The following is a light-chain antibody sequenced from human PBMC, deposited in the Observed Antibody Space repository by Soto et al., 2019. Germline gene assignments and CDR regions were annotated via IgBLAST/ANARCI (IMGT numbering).Light chain of an antibody. CDR3: CSYAGNSLV. CDR1: SSDVGGYDY. V-gene: IGLV2-11*01. CDR2: DVT. Sequence: QSALTQPRSVSGSPGQSVTISCTGTSSDVGGYDYVSWHQQHPGKAPKVMIYDVTKRPSGVPDRFSGSKSGNTASLTISGLQAEDEADYYCCSYAGNSLVFGTGTKVTVL. J-gene: IGLJ1*01.